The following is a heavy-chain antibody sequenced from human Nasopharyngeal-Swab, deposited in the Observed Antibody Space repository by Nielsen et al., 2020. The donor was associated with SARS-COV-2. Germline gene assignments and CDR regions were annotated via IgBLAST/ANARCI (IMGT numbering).Heavy chain of an antibody. CDR3: ARGKVEYSSSSGVYYYYYMDV. J-gene: IGHJ6*03. V-gene: IGHV1-69*13. D-gene: IGHD6-6*01. CDR2: IIPIFGTA. CDR1: GGNFSSYA. Sequence: SVKVSCKASGGNFSSYAISWVRHAPGQGLEWMGGIIPIFGTANYAKKFQGRVTITADESTSTAYMELSSLRSEDKAVYYCARGKVEYSSSSGVYYYYYMDVWGKGTTVTVSS.